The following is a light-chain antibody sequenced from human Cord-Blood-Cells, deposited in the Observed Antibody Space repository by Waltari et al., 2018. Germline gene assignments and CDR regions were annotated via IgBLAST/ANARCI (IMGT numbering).Light chain of an antibody. J-gene: IGKJ3*01. CDR1: QSISSW. CDR3: QKYNSYIFT. V-gene: IGKV1-5*01. Sequence: DIQMTQSPSTLSASVGDRVTITCRASQSISSWLAWYQQKPGKAPNLLIYDASSLESGVPSRFSGSGSGTEFTPTISSLQPDDFATYYCQKYNSYIFTFGPGAKVDIK. CDR2: DAS.